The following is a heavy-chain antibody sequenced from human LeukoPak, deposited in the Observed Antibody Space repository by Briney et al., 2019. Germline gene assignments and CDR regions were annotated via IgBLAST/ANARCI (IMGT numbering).Heavy chain of an antibody. V-gene: IGHV3-30*18. CDR1: GFTFSSYG. Sequence: PGGSLRLSCAASGFTFSSYGMHWVRQAPGKGLEWVAVISYDGSNKYYADSVKGRFTISRDNSKNTLYLQMNSLRAEDTAVYYCAKDLYCSGGSCYSTKSYYYYYGMDVWGQGTTVTVSS. CDR3: AKDLYCSGGSCYSTKSYYYYYGMDV. D-gene: IGHD2-15*01. CDR2: ISYDGSNK. J-gene: IGHJ6*02.